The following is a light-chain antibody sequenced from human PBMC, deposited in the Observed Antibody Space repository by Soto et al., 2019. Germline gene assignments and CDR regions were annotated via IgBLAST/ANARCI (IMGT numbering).Light chain of an antibody. CDR2: DDR. V-gene: IGLV3-21*02. Sequence: SYELTQPPSVSVAPGQAARISCGGDNIGSKVVHWFQQKPGQAPLLVVYDDRARPSGIPERFSGSNSGNTATLTISGAEAGDEADYYCQVWDSSRHRVFGGGTKFTVL. J-gene: IGLJ2*01. CDR3: QVWDSSRHRV. CDR1: NIGSKV.